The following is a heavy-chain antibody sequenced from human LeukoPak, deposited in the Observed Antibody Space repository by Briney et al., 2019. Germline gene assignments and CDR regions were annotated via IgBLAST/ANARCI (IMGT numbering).Heavy chain of an antibody. J-gene: IGHJ3*02. V-gene: IGHV4-30-4*01. Sequence: QASETLSLTCTVSGGSISSGDYYWSWIRQPPGKGLEWIGYIYYSGSTYYNPSLKSRVTISVDTSKNQFSLKLSSVTAADTAVYYCARDSWACAFDIWGQGTMVTVSS. CDR3: ARDSWACAFDI. CDR1: GGSISSGDYY. CDR2: IYYSGST. D-gene: IGHD3-16*01.